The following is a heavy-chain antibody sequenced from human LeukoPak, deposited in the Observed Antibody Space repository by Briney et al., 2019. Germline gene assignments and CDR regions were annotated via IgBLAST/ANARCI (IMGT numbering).Heavy chain of an antibody. CDR3: AREGTSCYVDY. Sequence: PGGSLRLSCAASGFTFSSYGMHWVRQAPGKGLEWVAVIWYDGSNKYYADSVKGRFTISRDNSKNTLYLQMNSLRAEDTAVYYCAREGTSCYVDYWGQGTLVTVSS. J-gene: IGHJ4*02. V-gene: IGHV3-33*01. CDR2: IWYDGSNK. D-gene: IGHD2-2*01. CDR1: GFTFSSYG.